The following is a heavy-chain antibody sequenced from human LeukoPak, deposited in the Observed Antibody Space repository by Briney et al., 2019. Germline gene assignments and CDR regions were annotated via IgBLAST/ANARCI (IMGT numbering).Heavy chain of an antibody. J-gene: IGHJ6*03. CDR1: GGSISSSSYY. D-gene: IGHD3-10*01. CDR3: ARDRYGSSDMDV. CDR2: IYYSGST. V-gene: IGHV4-39*07. Sequence: SETLSLTCTVSGGSISSSSYYWGWIRQPPGKGLEWIGSIYYSGSTYYNPSLKSRVTISVDTSKNQFSLKLSSVTAADTAVYYCARDRYGSSDMDVWGKGTTVTISS.